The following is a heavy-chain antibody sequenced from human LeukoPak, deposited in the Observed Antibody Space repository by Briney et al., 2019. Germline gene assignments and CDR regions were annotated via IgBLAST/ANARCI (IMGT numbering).Heavy chain of an antibody. CDR1: GGSFSGYY. J-gene: IGHJ6*03. CDR3: ARPLAHYYYYYMDV. V-gene: IGHV4-34*01. Sequence: SETLSLTCAVYGGSFSGYYWSWIRQPPGKGQEWIGEINHSGSTNYNPSLKSRVTISVDTSKNQFSLKLSSVTAADTAVYYCARPLAHYYYYYMDVWGKGTTVTISS. CDR2: INHSGST.